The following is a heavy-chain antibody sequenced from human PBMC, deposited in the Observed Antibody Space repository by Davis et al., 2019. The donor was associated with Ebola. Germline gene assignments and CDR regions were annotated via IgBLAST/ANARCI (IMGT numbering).Heavy chain of an antibody. CDR2: IYHSGST. V-gene: IGHV4-4*02. J-gene: IGHJ4*02. CDR3: ASLSSSWCFDY. D-gene: IGHD6-13*01. Sequence: MPSETLSLTCAVSGDSVRSTNWWSWVRQTPGKGLEWIGEIYHSGSTNYNPSLKSRVIISVDKSKNQFSLKLSSVTAADTAVYYCASLSSSWCFDYWGQGTLVTVSS. CDR1: GDSVRSTNW.